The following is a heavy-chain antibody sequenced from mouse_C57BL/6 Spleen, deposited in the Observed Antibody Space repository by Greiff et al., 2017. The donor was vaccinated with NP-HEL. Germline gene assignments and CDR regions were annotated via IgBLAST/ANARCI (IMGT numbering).Heavy chain of an antibody. Sequence: VQLQQSGAELVRPGTSVKVSCKASGYAFTNYLIEWVKQRPGQGLEWIGVINPGSGGPNYNEKFKGKATLTADKSSSTAYMQLSSLTSEDSAVYFCARSDYYGSYYFDYWGQGTTLTVSS. CDR3: ARSDYYGSYYFDY. CDR2: INPGSGGP. J-gene: IGHJ2*01. CDR1: GYAFTNYL. D-gene: IGHD1-1*01. V-gene: IGHV1-54*01.